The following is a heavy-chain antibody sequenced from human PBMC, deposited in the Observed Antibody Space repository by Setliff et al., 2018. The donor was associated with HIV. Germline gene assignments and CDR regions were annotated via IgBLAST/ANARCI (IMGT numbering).Heavy chain of an antibody. V-gene: IGHV3-30*04. D-gene: IGHD3-22*01. CDR1: GFTFSSYA. CDR3: AREWGRSDYYDSSGSKGYFDY. Sequence: PGGSLRLSCAASGFTFSSYAMHWVRQAPGKGLEWVAVISYDGSNKYYADSVKGRFTISRDNSKNTLYLQMNSLRAEDTAVYYCAREWGRSDYYDSSGSKGYFDYWGQGTLVTVS. J-gene: IGHJ4*02. CDR2: ISYDGSNK.